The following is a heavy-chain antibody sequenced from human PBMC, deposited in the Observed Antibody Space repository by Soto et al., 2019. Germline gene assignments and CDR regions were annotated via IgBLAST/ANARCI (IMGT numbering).Heavy chain of an antibody. D-gene: IGHD6-19*01. CDR2: MNPNSGNR. V-gene: IGHV1-8*01. Sequence: ASVKVSCKASGYPFTSFDLNWVRQTTGRGLEWMGWMNPNSGNRGYARKFQDRLTLTTNTSTNTAYMELTNLRSDDTAVYYCARGSAWRRTGNLDLWGQGTLVTVSS. CDR3: ARGSAWRRTGNLDL. J-gene: IGHJ5*02. CDR1: GYPFTSFD.